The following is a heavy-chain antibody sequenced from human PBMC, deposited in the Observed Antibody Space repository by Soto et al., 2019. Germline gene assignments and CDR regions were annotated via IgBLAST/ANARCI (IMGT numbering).Heavy chain of an antibody. CDR3: ARYTEAYFDY. D-gene: IGHD2-2*02. Sequence: QVQLQESGPGLVKPSQTLSLTCTVSGDSISSAGHYWSWIRQHPGKGLEWIGYIYYSGTTYNNPSHRSRIIISVDTSKNQFSLKLSSVTAAGTAMYYCARYTEAYFDYWGQGILVTVSS. V-gene: IGHV4-31*03. CDR2: IYYSGTT. CDR1: GDSISSAGHY. J-gene: IGHJ4*02.